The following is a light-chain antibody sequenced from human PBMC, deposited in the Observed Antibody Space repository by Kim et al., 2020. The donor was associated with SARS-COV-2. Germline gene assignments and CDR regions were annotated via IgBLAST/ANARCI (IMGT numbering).Light chain of an antibody. J-gene: IGKJ2*01. V-gene: IGKV3-20*01. CDR3: QQYGSSPYT. CDR2: GAS. Sequence: EIVLTQSPGILPLSPGERATLSCRASQSVSSSYLAWYQQKPGQAPRLLIYGASSRATGIADRFSGSGSGTDFTLIISRLEPEDFAVYYCQQYGSSPYTCGQGTKLDI. CDR1: QSVSSSY.